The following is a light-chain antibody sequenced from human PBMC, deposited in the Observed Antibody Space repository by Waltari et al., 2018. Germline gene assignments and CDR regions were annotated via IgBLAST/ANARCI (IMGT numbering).Light chain of an antibody. CDR2: GAS. CDR1: QPIRTTY. J-gene: IGKJ4*01. V-gene: IGKV3-20*01. CDR3: QQYDISPLT. Sequence: EIVLTQSPGTLSLSPGEGATIPCRTSQPIRTTYLAWYQQKPGQAPTLLIYGASSRATGVPDRFTGSGSGTDFSLTISSLEPEDFATYYCQQYDISPLTFGGGTKVEIK.